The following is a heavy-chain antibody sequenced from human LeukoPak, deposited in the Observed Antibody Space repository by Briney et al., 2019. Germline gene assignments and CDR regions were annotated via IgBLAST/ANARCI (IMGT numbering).Heavy chain of an antibody. Sequence: GASVKVSCKASGGTFSSYAISWVRQAPGQGLEWMGGIIPIFGTANYAQKFQGRVTITTDESTSTAYMELSSLRSEDTAVYYCARGWSNGIDNWGQGTLVTVSS. CDR1: GGTFSSYA. D-gene: IGHD3-3*01. CDR2: IIPIFGTA. V-gene: IGHV1-69*05. CDR3: ARGWSNGIDN. J-gene: IGHJ4*02.